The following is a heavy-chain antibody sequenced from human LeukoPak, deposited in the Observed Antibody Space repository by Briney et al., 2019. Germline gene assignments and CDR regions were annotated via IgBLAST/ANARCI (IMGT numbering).Heavy chain of an antibody. Sequence: PGGSLRLSCAASGFTFSSYAMHWVRQAPGKGLEWVAVISYDGSNKYYADSVKGRFTISRDNSKNTLYLQMNSLRAEDTAVYYCARDLKWLPSYWGQGTLVTVSS. CDR3: ARDLKWLPSY. CDR1: GFTFSSYA. CDR2: ISYDGSNK. D-gene: IGHD5-12*01. V-gene: IGHV3-30-3*01. J-gene: IGHJ4*02.